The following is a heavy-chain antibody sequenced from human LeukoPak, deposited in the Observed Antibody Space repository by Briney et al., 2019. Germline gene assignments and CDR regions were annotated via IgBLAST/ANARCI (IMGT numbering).Heavy chain of an antibody. J-gene: IGHJ4*02. V-gene: IGHV3-21*04. D-gene: IGHD5-12*01. CDR1: GITFSNYN. Sequence: PGGSLRLSCAAPGITFSNYNMNWVRQTLGKGLEWISSITSSSSYTFYADSVKGRFTISRDNAEDSLYLQMNSLRAEDTAVYYCARDPGSGYEEHFDYWGQGTLVTVSS. CDR2: ITSSSSYT. CDR3: ARDPGSGYEEHFDY.